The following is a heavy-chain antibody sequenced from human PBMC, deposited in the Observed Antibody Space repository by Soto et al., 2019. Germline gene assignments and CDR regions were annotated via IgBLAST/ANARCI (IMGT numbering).Heavy chain of an antibody. D-gene: IGHD5-12*01. CDR3: ARGGRYSGYPSDWYFDL. CDR2: MNPNSGNT. V-gene: IGHV1-8*01. Sequence: QVQLVQSGAEVKKPGASVKVSCKASGYTFTSYDINWVRQATGQGLEWMGWMNPNSGNTGYAQKFQGRVTMTRNTSIITAYMELSSLRSEDTAVYYCARGGRYSGYPSDWYFDLWGRGTLVTVSS. J-gene: IGHJ2*01. CDR1: GYTFTSYD.